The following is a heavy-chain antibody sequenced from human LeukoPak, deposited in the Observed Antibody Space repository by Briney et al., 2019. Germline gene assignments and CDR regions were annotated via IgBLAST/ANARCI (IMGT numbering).Heavy chain of an antibody. V-gene: IGHV5-51*01. D-gene: IGHD3-10*01. Sequence: GESLKISCKGSGYSFTSYWIGWVRQIPGKGLEWMGIIYPGDSDTRYSPSFQGQVTISADKSISTAYLQWSSLKASDTAMYYCARLADPMVRGVMRAFDIWGQGTMVTVSS. CDR2: IYPGDSDT. J-gene: IGHJ3*02. CDR3: ARLADPMVRGVMRAFDI. CDR1: GYSFTSYW.